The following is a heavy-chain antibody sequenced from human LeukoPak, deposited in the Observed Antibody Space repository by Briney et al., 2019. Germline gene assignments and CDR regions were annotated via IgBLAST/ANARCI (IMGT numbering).Heavy chain of an antibody. CDR3: ATSGDIVATKGGYYHMDV. CDR1: GYSFTSYW. J-gene: IGHJ6*03. Sequence: GESLKISCKGSGYSFTSYWIGWVRQMPGKGLEWMGIIYPGDSDTRYSPSFQGQVTISADKSISTAYLQWSSLKASDTAMYYCATSGDIVATKGGYYHMDVWGKGTTVTVSS. V-gene: IGHV5-51*01. CDR2: IYPGDSDT. D-gene: IGHD5-12*01.